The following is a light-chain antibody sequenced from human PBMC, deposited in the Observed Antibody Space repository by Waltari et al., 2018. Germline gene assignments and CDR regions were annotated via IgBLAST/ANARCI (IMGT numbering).Light chain of an antibody. V-gene: IGLV1-44*01. CDR1: RSDIGSNT. J-gene: IGLJ2*01. CDR3: AAWDGGLNAL. CDR2: SNN. Sequence: QSVLTQPPSASGTPGQRVTISCFGSRSDIGSNTVNWYQQPPGTAPKLLIYSNNQRPSGVPDRFSGSKSGTSASLAISGLQSEDEADYYCAAWDGGLNALFGGGTKLTVL.